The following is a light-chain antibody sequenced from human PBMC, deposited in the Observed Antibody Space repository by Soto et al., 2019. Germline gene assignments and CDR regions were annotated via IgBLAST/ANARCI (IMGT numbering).Light chain of an antibody. V-gene: IGKV3-15*01. CDR1: QSVSSN. Sequence: EIVMTQSPATVSVSPGERATLSCRASQSVSSNLAWYQQKTGQAPRLLIYGASTRATGIPARFSGSGSGTEFTLTISSLQSEDFAVYYCQQYNNGPRTFGQRTKVEIK. CDR2: GAS. J-gene: IGKJ1*01. CDR3: QQYNNGPRT.